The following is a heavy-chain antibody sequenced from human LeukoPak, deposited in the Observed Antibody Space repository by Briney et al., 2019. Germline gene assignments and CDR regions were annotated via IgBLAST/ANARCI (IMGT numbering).Heavy chain of an antibody. Sequence: ASVKVSCKASGYTFTGYYMHWVRQAPGQGLEWMGWINPNSGGTNYAQKFQGRVTMTRDTSISTAYMELSRLRPDDTAVYYCARVRGRGAYYYYGMDVWGQGTTVTVSS. CDR3: ARVRGRGAYYYYGMDV. CDR1: GYTFTGYY. V-gene: IGHV1-2*02. D-gene: IGHD3-10*01. CDR2: INPNSGGT. J-gene: IGHJ6*02.